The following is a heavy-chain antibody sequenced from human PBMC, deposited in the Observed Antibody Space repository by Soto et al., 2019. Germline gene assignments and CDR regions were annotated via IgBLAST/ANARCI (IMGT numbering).Heavy chain of an antibody. D-gene: IGHD1-26*01. CDR3: ARVLYATWSSFDY. V-gene: IGHV3-48*03. Sequence: GGSLIVSCTASGFTFSSYEMTWVRQAPGKGLEWISYITSGGTTYYADSAKGRFTISRDNAKNSLYLHLNSLTAEDTAIYYCARVLYATWSSFDYWGQGTLGTGS. CDR1: GFTFSSYE. J-gene: IGHJ4*02. CDR2: ITSGGTT.